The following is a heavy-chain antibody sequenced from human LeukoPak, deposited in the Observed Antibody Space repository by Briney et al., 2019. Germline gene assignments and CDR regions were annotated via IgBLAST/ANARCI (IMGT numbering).Heavy chain of an antibody. J-gene: IGHJ4*02. Sequence: SGGSLRLSCAASGFTFSNAWMSWVRQAPGKGLEWVGRIKSKTDGGTTDYAAPVKGRFTISRDDSKNTLYLQMNSLKTEDTAVYYCTTLRMEWLLSSAPFDYWGQGTLVTVSS. CDR1: GFTFSNAW. CDR3: TTLRMEWLLSSAPFDY. CDR2: IKSKTDGGTT. D-gene: IGHD3-3*01. V-gene: IGHV3-15*01.